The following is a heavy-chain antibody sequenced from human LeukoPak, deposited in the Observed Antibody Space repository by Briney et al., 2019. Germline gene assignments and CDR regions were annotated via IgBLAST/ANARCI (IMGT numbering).Heavy chain of an antibody. CDR1: GFTFSTYR. D-gene: IGHD6-6*01. CDR3: ARVSAILAARWPYYFDY. J-gene: IGHJ4*02. V-gene: IGHV3-21*01. CDR2: IKSGSSYI. Sequence: GGPLRLSCAAPGFTFSTYRLAWVRQAPGKGLEWVSSIKSGSSYIYYADSVKGRFTISRDNAKNSLYLQMNSLRAEDTAVYYCARVSAILAARWPYYFDYWGQGTLVTVSS.